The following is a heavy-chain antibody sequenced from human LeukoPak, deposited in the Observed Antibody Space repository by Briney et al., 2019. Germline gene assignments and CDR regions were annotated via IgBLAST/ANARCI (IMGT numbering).Heavy chain of an antibody. J-gene: IGHJ4*02. Sequence: GGSLRLSCAASGFTVSSNYMSWVRQAPGKGLEWVSVIYSGGSTYYADSVKGRFTISRDDSKNTLYLQMNSLRAGDTAVYYCARVRSAGCPDYWGQGTLVTVSS. V-gene: IGHV3-66*01. CDR1: GFTVSSNY. CDR3: ARVRSAGCPDY. CDR2: IYSGGST. D-gene: IGHD2-2*01.